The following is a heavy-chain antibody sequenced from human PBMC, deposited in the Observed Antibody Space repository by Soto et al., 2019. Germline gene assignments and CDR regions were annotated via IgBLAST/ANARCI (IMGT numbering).Heavy chain of an antibody. Sequence: SETLSLTCTVSGGSISSSSYYWGWIRQPPGKGLEWIGSIYYSGSTYYNPSLKSRVTISVDTSKNQFSLKLSSVTAADTAVYYCARAGYYSSSWYRNYGMDVWGQGTTVTVSS. J-gene: IGHJ6*02. CDR1: GGSISSSSYY. V-gene: IGHV4-39*01. D-gene: IGHD6-13*01. CDR2: IYYSGST. CDR3: ARAGYYSSSWYRNYGMDV.